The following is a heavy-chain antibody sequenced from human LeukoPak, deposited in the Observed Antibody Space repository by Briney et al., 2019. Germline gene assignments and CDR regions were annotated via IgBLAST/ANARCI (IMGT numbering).Heavy chain of an antibody. CDR3: ARALGVTFDY. V-gene: IGHV6-1*01. Sequence: SRTLSLTCAISGDSFSSNSATWNWIRQSPSRGLEWLGRTYYRAKWSYDYAASVKSRITINPDTSKNQFSLQLNSVTPEDTAVYFCARALGVTFDYWGQGTLVTVSS. CDR2: TYYRAKWSY. CDR1: GDSFSSNSAT. J-gene: IGHJ4*02. D-gene: IGHD3-10*01.